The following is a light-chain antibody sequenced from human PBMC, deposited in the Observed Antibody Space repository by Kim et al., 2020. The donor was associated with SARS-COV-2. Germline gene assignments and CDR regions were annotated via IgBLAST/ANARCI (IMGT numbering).Light chain of an antibody. V-gene: IGKV1-27*01. J-gene: IGKJ1*01. CDR2: AAT. CDR1: QGISSY. CDR3: QKYNTAPWT. Sequence: DIQMTQSPSSLSASVGDGVTISCRASQGISSYLAWYQQKPGEPPKLLIYAATTLQFGVSTRFSGSGSGTDFTLTISDLQPEDVATYYCQKYNTAPWTFGRGTKVDIK.